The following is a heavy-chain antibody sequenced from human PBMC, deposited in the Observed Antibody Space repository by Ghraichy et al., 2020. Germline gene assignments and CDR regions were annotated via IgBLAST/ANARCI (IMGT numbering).Heavy chain of an antibody. J-gene: IGHJ3*02. D-gene: IGHD5/OR15-5a*01. CDR2: TYYRSKWYT. CDR1: GDSVSSNSAA. V-gene: IGHV6-1*01. CDR3: ARDPPYVYDTFDI. Sequence: SETLSLTCAISGDSVSSNSAAWNWIRQSPSRGLEWLGRTYYRSKWYTDYAPSVKSRLIINADTSKNQFSLQLSSVTPEDTAVYYCARDPPYVYDTFDIWGPGAMVTVSS.